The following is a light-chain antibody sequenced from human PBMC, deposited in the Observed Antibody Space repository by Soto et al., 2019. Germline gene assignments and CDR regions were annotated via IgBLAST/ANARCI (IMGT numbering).Light chain of an antibody. CDR2: EDG. Sequence: NFMLTQPHSVSESPGKTVTISCTRTSGSIAGTYVHWYQQRPGNSPTTVIYEDGQRPSGVPDRFSGSIDSSSNSATLTSAGLRTEDEADYYCQSYDGSDHVVFGGGTKLTVL. CDR1: SGSIAGTY. V-gene: IGLV6-57*01. J-gene: IGLJ2*01. CDR3: QSYDGSDHVV.